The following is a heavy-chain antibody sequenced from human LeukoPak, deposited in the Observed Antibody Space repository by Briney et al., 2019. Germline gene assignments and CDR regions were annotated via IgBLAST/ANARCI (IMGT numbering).Heavy chain of an antibody. J-gene: IGHJ5*02. D-gene: IGHD3-9*01. CDR2: ISGRGGST. V-gene: IGHV3-23*01. CDR1: GFTFSSYA. Sequence: GESLKISCAASGFTFSSYAVSWVRQAPGVGLEWVSTISGRGGSTFYADSVKGRFTISRDNSKNTLYLQMNSLRADDTAVYYCAKGYYDILTDYFHNWFNPWGQGTLVIVSS. CDR3: AKGYYDILTDYFHNWFNP.